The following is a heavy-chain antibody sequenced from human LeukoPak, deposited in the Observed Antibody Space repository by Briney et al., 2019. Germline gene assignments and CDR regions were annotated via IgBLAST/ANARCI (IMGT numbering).Heavy chain of an antibody. CDR3: AKDLGFYYFYYYMDV. CDR2: ISWNSGSI. V-gene: IGHV3-9*03. CDR1: GLTFDDYA. J-gene: IGHJ6*03. Sequence: GGSLRLSCAASGLTFDDYAMHWVRQAPGKGLEWVAGISWNSGSIGYAGSVEGRFTISRDNAKNSLYLQMNSLRAEDMALYYCAKDLGFYYFYYYMDVWGKGTTVTVSS. D-gene: IGHD3-16*01.